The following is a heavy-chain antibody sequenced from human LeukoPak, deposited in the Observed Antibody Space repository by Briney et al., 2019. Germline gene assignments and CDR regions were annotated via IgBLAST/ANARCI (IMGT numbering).Heavy chain of an antibody. Sequence: SETLSLTCAVYGWTFSGYYWNWIRQPPGKGLEWMGEINHSGSTNYNPSLKSRVTISVDTSKNQFSLKLSSVTAADTAVYYCARGLRLRFLSSRYYYMDVWGKGTTVTVSS. CDR2: INHSGST. J-gene: IGHJ6*03. CDR1: GWTFSGYY. V-gene: IGHV4-34*01. CDR3: ARGLRLRFLSSRYYYMDV. D-gene: IGHD3-3*01.